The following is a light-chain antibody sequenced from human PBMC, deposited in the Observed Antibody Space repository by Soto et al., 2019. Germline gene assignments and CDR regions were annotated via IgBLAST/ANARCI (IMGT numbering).Light chain of an antibody. CDR1: QSVYNM. CDR2: QAS. CDR3: QQYNTYST. V-gene: IGKV1-5*03. Sequence: IQMTQSPSSLSASVADRVTITCRASQSVYNMLAWYHPKPRKAPNPLIYQASSLETGVPSRLSGSGSGTEFTLTIRSLQPDDFATYYCQQYNTYSTFGQGTKVDIK. J-gene: IGKJ1*01.